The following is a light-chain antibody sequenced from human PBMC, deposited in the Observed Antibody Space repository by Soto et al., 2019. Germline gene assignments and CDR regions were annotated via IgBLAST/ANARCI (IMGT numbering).Light chain of an antibody. V-gene: IGLV2-14*01. CDR2: EVN. J-gene: IGLJ2*01. CDR3: SSYTSISTYVV. CDR1: STDVGGFNY. Sequence: QSVLTQPASVSGSPGQSITISCTGTSTDVGGFNYVSWYQHHPGKAPKLMIYEVNNRPSGLSNRFSGSKSGNTASLTISGLQAEDEADYYCSSYTSISTYVVFGGGTQLTVL.